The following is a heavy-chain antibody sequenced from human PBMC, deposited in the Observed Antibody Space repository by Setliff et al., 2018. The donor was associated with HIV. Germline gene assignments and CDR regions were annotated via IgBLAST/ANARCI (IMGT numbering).Heavy chain of an antibody. CDR1: GYNFNTYW. Sequence: GESLKISCKGFGYNFNTYWIAWVRQVPGKGLEWMGIIYPGDSDTRYSPSFQGQVTISADKSIGAAYLQWSSLKASDTAMYYCARHSYDSSGYYLSYWGQGTLVTVSS. D-gene: IGHD3-22*01. CDR2: IYPGDSDT. J-gene: IGHJ4*02. CDR3: ARHSYDSSGYYLSY. V-gene: IGHV5-51*01.